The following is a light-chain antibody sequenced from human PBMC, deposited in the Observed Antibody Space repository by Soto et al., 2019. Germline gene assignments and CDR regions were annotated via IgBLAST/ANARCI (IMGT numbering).Light chain of an antibody. Sequence: QSALTQPPSASETPGQRVTISCSGSSSNIGSNYVFWYQHLPGTAPKLLMYRNNQRPSGVPDRFSGSKSGTSASLAISGLRSEDETDYYCAAWDDSLSGVVFGGGTKVTVL. CDR3: AAWDDSLSGVV. CDR2: RNN. V-gene: IGLV1-47*01. J-gene: IGLJ2*01. CDR1: SSNIGSNY.